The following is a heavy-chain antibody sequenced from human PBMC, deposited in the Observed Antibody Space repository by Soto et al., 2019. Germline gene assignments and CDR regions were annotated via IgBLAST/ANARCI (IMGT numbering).Heavy chain of an antibody. Sequence: ASVKVSCKTSGDTFTDSSMHWVRQAPGQGLEWMGWINLNSGDTNYAEKFRGRVTMTRDTSIITAYMELTRLKSDDTAVYYCARDLGGYDLYGPDTWGQGTLVTVSS. D-gene: IGHD5-12*01. CDR3: ARDLGGYDLYGPDT. CDR1: GDTFTDSS. V-gene: IGHV1-2*02. J-gene: IGHJ5*02. CDR2: INLNSGDT.